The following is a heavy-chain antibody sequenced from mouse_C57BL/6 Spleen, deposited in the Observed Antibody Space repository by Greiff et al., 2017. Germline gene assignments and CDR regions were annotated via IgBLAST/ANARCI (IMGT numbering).Heavy chain of an antibody. CDR2: IYPGSGST. D-gene: IGHD2-3*01. CDR1: GYTFTSYW. CDR3: ARREGGYYVFAY. Sequence: QVQLQQPGAELVKPGASVKMSCKASGYTFTSYWITWVKQRPGQGLEWIGDIYPGSGSTNYNEKFKSKATLTVDTSSSTAYMQLSSLTSEDSAVYYCARREGGYYVFAYWGQGTLVTGSA. J-gene: IGHJ3*01. V-gene: IGHV1-55*01.